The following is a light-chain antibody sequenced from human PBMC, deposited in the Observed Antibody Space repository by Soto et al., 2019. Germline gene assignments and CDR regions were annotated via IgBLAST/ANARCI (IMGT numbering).Light chain of an antibody. J-gene: IGLJ2*01. CDR2: GNS. CDR1: SSNIGAGYD. Sequence: QSVLTQPPSVSGAPGQRVTISCTGSSSNIGAGYDVHWYQQLPGTAPKLLIYGNSNRPSGVPDRFSGSKSGTSASLAITGIQAEDEADYYGQSYDSSLSGLVFGGGTQLTVL. V-gene: IGLV1-40*01. CDR3: QSYDSSLSGLV.